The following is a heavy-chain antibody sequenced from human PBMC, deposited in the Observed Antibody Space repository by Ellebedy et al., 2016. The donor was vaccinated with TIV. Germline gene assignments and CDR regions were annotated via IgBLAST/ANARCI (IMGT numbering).Heavy chain of an antibody. J-gene: IGHJ3*02. Sequence: SETLSLTXPVSGGSISSGGYYWSWIRQHPGKGLEWIGYIYYSGSTYYNPSLKSRVTISVDTSKNQFSLKLSSVTAADTAVYYCARDYYDSSGYYPDAFDIWGQGTMVTVSS. CDR3: ARDYYDSSGYYPDAFDI. CDR2: IYYSGST. V-gene: IGHV4-31*03. CDR1: GGSISSGGYY. D-gene: IGHD3-22*01.